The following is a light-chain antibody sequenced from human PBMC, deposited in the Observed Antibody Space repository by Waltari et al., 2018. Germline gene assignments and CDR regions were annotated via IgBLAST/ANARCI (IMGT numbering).Light chain of an antibody. V-gene: IGKV4-1*01. J-gene: IGKJ4*01. CDR3: MQALQTPLT. CDR2: WAS. Sequence: DIVMNQSPDSLAASLGERATINRKSRQSVLSSSNNKNYLAWYQQKPGQPPKLLIYWASTRESGVPDRFSGSGSGTDFTLKISRVEAEDVGVYYCMQALQTPLTFGGGTKVEIK. CDR1: QSVLSSSNNKNY.